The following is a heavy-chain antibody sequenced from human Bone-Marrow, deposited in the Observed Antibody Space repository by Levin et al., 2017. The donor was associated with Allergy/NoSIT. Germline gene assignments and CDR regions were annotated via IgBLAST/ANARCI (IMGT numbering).Heavy chain of an antibody. CDR1: GDSINSYY. V-gene: IGHV4-59*08. CDR2: IYYSGST. J-gene: IGHJ4*02. Sequence: GSLRLSCTVSGDSINSYYWSWIRQPPGKGLEWIGYIYYSGSTNYNPSLKSRVTISEDTSKNQFSLRLISVTAADTAVYYCAMDRGGAGFDYWGQGTLVTVSS. CDR3: AMDRGGAGFDY. D-gene: IGHD2-21*01.